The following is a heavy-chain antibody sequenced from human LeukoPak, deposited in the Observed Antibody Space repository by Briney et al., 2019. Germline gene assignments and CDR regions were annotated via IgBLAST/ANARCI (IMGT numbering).Heavy chain of an antibody. CDR1: GGSISSYY. CDR3: ARTYSSDWFEYYFDY. Sequence: SETLSLTCTVSGGSISSYYWSWIRQPAGKGLEWIGRIYTSGSTNYNPSLKSRVTMSVDTSKNQFSLKLSSVTAADTAVYYCARTYSSDWFEYYFDYWGQGTLVTVSS. J-gene: IGHJ4*02. D-gene: IGHD6-13*01. CDR2: IYTSGST. V-gene: IGHV4-4*07.